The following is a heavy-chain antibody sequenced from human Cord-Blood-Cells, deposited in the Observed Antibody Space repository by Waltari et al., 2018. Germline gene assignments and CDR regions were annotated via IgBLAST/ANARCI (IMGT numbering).Heavy chain of an antibody. CDR3: ARERLGWLEVFDY. V-gene: IGHV4-34*01. Sequence: QVQLQQWGAGLLKPSETLSLTCAVYGGSFSGYYWRCIRQPPGKGLEWIGEINHSGSTNYNPSLKSRDTISVDTSKNQFSLKLSSVTAADTAVYYCARERLGWLEVFDYWGQGTLVTVSS. CDR1: GGSFSGYY. D-gene: IGHD5-18*01. CDR2: INHSGST. J-gene: IGHJ4*02.